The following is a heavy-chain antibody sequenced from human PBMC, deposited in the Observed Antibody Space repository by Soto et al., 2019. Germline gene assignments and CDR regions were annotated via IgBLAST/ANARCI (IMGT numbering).Heavy chain of an antibody. CDR1: GYTFTSYY. CDR3: AREGFGELSWNYYGMDV. V-gene: IGHV1-46*01. D-gene: IGHD3-10*01. J-gene: IGHJ6*02. CDR2: INPSGGST. Sequence: QVQLVQSGAEVKKPGASVKVSCKASGYTFTSYYMHWVRQAPGQGLEWMGIINPSGGSTSYAQKFQGRVTMTRDTSTSTVYMELSSLRSEDTAVYYCAREGFGELSWNYYGMDVWGQGTTVTVSS.